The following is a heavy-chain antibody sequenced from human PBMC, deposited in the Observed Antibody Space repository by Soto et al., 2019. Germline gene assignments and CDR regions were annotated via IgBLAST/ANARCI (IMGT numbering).Heavy chain of an antibody. V-gene: IGHV6-1*01. D-gene: IGHD5-18*01. J-gene: IGHJ6*02. CDR1: GDSVSSSSAA. Sequence: SQTLSLTCAISGDSVSSSSAAWNWIRQSPSRGFEWLGRTYYRSKWYNEYALSLQSRISINPDTAKNRFSLQLHSVTPEDTAVYYCARDPGFDNYGFYYFYALDVWGQGTTVTVSS. CDR2: TYYRSKWYN. CDR3: ARDPGFDNYGFYYFYALDV.